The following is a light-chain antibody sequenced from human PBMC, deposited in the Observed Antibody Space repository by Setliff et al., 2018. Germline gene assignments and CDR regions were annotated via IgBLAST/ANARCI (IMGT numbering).Light chain of an antibody. Sequence: QSVLTQPPSASGTPGQRVTISCSGSSSNIGSNTVNWYQQFPGTAPKLLIYRNNQRPSGVPDRFSGSKSATSASLAISGLQAEDEADYYCAAWDDSLNGRYVFGPGTKVTVL. CDR3: AAWDDSLNGRYV. CDR1: SSNIGSNT. CDR2: RNN. V-gene: IGLV1-44*01. J-gene: IGLJ1*01.